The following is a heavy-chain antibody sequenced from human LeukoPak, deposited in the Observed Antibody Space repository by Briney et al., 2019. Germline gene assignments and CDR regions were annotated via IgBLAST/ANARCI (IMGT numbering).Heavy chain of an antibody. V-gene: IGHV4-4*07. CDR1: GGSISSSY. CDR3: AKGGSYHGY. D-gene: IGHD1-26*01. Sequence: PPETLSLTCTVSGGSISSSYWTWIRQPAGKGLEWIGRIYSSGSTNYSPSLKSRVTMSVDTSKNQFSLKLNSVTAADTAVYYCAKGGSYHGYWGQGTLVTVSS. J-gene: IGHJ4*02. CDR2: IYSSGST.